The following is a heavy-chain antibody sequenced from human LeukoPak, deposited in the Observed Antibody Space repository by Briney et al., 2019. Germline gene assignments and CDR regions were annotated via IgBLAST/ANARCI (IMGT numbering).Heavy chain of an antibody. D-gene: IGHD6-19*01. CDR3: AKMFLAVARIGWFDP. Sequence: PGGSLRLSCAASGFTFSSYSMNWVRQAPGKGLEWVSAISGSGGSTYYADSVKGRFTISRDNSKNTLYLQMNSLRAEDTAVYYCAKMFLAVARIGWFDPWGQGTLVTVSS. CDR1: GFTFSSYS. J-gene: IGHJ5*02. V-gene: IGHV3-23*01. CDR2: ISGSGGST.